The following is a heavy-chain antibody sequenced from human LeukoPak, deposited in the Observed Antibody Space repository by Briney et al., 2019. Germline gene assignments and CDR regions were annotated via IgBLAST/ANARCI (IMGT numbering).Heavy chain of an antibody. J-gene: IGHJ6*02. Sequence: GGSLRLSCAASGFTVSSNYMSWVHQAPGKGLEWVSVIYSGGSTYYADSVKGRFTISRDNSKNTLYLQMNSLRAEDTAVYYCARELDYGGKENYYYYYGMDVWGQGTTVTVSS. CDR3: ARELDYGGKENYYYYYGMDV. CDR2: IYSGGST. V-gene: IGHV3-53*01. CDR1: GFTVSSNY. D-gene: IGHD4-23*01.